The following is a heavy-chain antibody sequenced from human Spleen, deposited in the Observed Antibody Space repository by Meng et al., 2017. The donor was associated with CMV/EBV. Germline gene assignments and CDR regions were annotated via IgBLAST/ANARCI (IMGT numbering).Heavy chain of an antibody. CDR2: ISAYNGNT. CDR3: ATTKEAYHYYGMNV. V-gene: IGHV1-18*01. J-gene: IGHJ6*02. Sequence: ASVKVSCKASGYTFTSYGISWVRQAPGQGLKWIGWISAYNGNTNYAQKLQGKVTMTTDTSTSTAYMELRSLRSDDTTVYYCATTKEAYHYYGMNVWGQGTTVTVSS. CDR1: GYTFTSYG.